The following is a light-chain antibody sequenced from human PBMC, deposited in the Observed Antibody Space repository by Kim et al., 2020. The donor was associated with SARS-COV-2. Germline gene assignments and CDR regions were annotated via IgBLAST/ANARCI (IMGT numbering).Light chain of an antibody. Sequence: VSVSPGQTASITCSGDKLGERYVCWYQQKPGQSHVLVICQDNKRPPGIPERFSGSNSGNTATLTISGTQAIDEADYWCQVGDSKVFGGGTQLTVL. CDR2: QDN. V-gene: IGLV3-1*01. CDR3: QVGDSKV. J-gene: IGLJ2*01. CDR1: KLGERY.